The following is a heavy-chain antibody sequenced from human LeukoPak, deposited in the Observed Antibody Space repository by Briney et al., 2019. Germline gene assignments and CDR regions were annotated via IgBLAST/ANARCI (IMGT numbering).Heavy chain of an antibody. Sequence: PSETLSLTCAVYGGSFSGYYWSWIRQPPGKGLEWIGEINHSGSTNYNPSLKSRVTISVDTSKNQFSLKLSSVTAADTAVYNCATGYSSSPGHYWGQGTLVTVSS. V-gene: IGHV4-34*01. CDR3: ATGYSSSPGHY. CDR1: GGSFSGYY. J-gene: IGHJ4*02. CDR2: INHSGST. D-gene: IGHD6-13*01.